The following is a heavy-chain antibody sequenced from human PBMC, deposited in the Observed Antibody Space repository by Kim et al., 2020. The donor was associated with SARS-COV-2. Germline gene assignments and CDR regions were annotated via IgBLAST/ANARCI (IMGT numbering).Heavy chain of an antibody. Sequence: ASVKVSCQTSGYTFSNYDINWVRQAPGQGLEWMGWMNAYSGNTNYAQKFQGRVTLTTDTSTNTTYMELSSLRSDDTAVYYCARDGVQNPHYHYYGLHAWG. J-gene: IGHJ6*02. CDR3: ARDGVQNPHYHYYGLHA. V-gene: IGHV1-18*01. CDR2: MNAYSGNT. D-gene: IGHD3-10*01. CDR1: GYTFSNYD.